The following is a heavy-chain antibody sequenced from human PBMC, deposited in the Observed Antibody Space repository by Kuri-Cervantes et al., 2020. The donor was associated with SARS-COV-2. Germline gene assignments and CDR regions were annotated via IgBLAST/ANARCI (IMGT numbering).Heavy chain of an antibody. D-gene: IGHD3/OR15-3a*01. Sequence: SETLSLTCTVSGGSISSGGYYWSWIRQPPGKGLEWIGYIYYSGSTNYNPSLKSRVTISVDTSKNQFSLKLSSVTAADTAVYYRAREQGPMRTFDYWGQGTLVTVSS. CDR3: AREQGPMRTFDY. CDR2: IYYSGST. V-gene: IGHV4-61*08. J-gene: IGHJ4*02. CDR1: GGSISSGGYY.